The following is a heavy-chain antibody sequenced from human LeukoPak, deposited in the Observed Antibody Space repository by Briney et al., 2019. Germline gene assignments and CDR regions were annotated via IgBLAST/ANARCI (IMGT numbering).Heavy chain of an antibody. Sequence: ASVKVSCKASGYTFTSYGISWVRQAPGQGLEWMGWINPDSGGTNYAQKFQGRVTVTRDTSINTAYMELSRLTSDDTAIYYCAREVQHSNSFDYWGRGTLVTVSS. CDR3: AREVQHSNSFDY. J-gene: IGHJ4*02. D-gene: IGHD6-13*01. CDR1: GYTFTSYG. CDR2: INPDSGGT. V-gene: IGHV1-2*02.